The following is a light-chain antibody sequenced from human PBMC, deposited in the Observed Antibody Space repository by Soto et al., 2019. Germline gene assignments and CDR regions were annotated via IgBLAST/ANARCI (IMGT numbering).Light chain of an antibody. J-gene: IGKJ1*01. CDR3: QQYNNWPPWT. CDR1: QSVSSN. CDR2: GAS. Sequence: EIVMTQSPATLSVSPGERATLSCMASQSVSSNLAWYQQKPGQAPRLLIYGASTRATGIPARFSGSGSGPEFPLTISRLQSEDFAVYYCQQYNNWPPWTVGQGTRVEI. V-gene: IGKV3-15*01.